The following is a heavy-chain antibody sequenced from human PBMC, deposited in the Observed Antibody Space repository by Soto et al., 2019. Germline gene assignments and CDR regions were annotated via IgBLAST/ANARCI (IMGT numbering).Heavy chain of an antibody. D-gene: IGHD2-21*02. Sequence: EVQLLESGGGLVHPGWSLRLSCATSGFTFSAYDMSWVRQAPGKGLEWVSGISGSGGSTYYADSVKGRFTISRDNSKNTLFLQMTSLRAEDTAVYYCARGRLTYWGQGTLVTVSS. V-gene: IGHV3-23*01. CDR2: ISGSGGST. CDR3: ARGRLTY. J-gene: IGHJ4*02. CDR1: GFTFSAYD.